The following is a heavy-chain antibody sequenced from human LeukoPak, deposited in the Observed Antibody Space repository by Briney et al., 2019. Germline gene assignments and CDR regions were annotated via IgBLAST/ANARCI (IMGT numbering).Heavy chain of an antibody. J-gene: IGHJ4*02. CDR3: AKDLIAAAGKDY. V-gene: IGHV3-23*01. Sequence: GGSLRLSCTASGFTFSSSAMSWVRQAPGRRLEWVSAISGSGGSTYYADSVKGRFTISRDNSKNTLYLQMNSLRAEDTAVYYCAKDLIAAAGKDYWGQGTLVTVSS. CDR2: ISGSGGST. CDR1: GFTFSSSA. D-gene: IGHD6-13*01.